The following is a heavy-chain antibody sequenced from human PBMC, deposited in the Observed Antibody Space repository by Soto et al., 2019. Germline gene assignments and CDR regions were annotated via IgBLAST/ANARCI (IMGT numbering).Heavy chain of an antibody. CDR1: GFTVSYFY. CDR2: IYGGDST. D-gene: IGHD2-15*01. CDR3: ARVDSVDYYYGRDV. Sequence: EVQLVESGGGLIQPGGSLRLSCAASGFTVSYFYMNWVRQAPGKGLEWVSVIYGGDSTYYADSVKGRFTTSSDSSKNTVYLQMNSLRAEDTAVYYCARVDSVDYYYGRDVWGQGTTVTVSS. V-gene: IGHV3-53*01. J-gene: IGHJ6*02.